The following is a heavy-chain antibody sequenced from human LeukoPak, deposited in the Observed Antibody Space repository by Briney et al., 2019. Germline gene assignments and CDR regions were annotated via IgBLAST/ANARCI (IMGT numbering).Heavy chain of an antibody. Sequence: PGGSLRLSCAASGFTFSSYEMNWVRQAPGKGLEWVSYISSSGSTIYYADSVKGRFTISRDNSKNTLYLQMNSLRAEDTAVYYCAKDRRAAAGRGYFQHWGQGTLVTVSS. D-gene: IGHD6-13*01. CDR1: GFTFSSYE. V-gene: IGHV3-48*03. J-gene: IGHJ1*01. CDR2: ISSSGSTI. CDR3: AKDRRAAAGRGYFQH.